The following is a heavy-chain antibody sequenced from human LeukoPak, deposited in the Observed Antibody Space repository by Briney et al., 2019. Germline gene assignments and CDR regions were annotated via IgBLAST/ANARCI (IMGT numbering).Heavy chain of an antibody. CDR3: ARELNGYGYYFFDY. Sequence: GGSLRLSCEVSGFPFTLYNMNWVCQAPGKGLEWLSYISSSTNTIYYADSVKGRFTISRDNAKNSLYLQMNGLGAEDTAVYYCARELNGYGYYFFDYWGPGTLVTVSS. V-gene: IGHV3-48*04. CDR1: GFPFTLYN. J-gene: IGHJ4*02. CDR2: ISSSTNTI. D-gene: IGHD3-16*01.